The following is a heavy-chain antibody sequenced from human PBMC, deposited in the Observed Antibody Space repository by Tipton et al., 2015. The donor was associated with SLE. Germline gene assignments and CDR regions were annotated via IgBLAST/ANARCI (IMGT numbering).Heavy chain of an antibody. D-gene: IGHD5-18*01. CDR2: INHGGST. Sequence: TLSLTCAVYGGPFSGYQWIWIRQPPGKGLTWIGDINHGGSTNYNPPLESRLTISVDTSKKQFSLRLRSVTAADTAVYYCARLSDSYGFFFDYWGRGTLVTVSS. V-gene: IGHV4-34*01. J-gene: IGHJ4*02. CDR1: GGPFSGYQ. CDR3: ARLSDSYGFFFDY.